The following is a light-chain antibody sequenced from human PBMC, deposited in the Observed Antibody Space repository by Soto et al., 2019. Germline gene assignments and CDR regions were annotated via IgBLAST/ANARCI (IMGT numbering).Light chain of an antibody. CDR2: DAS. CDR3: QHTTDFT. CDR1: SSKW. Sequence: DIQMTQSPSTLAASVGDTVTMTCRSSSKWLAWYQKKPGKAPKLLIYDASNLERGVPPRFSGSTSGAESTLTITGLQPDDLGTYYCQHTTDFTLGQGTKVEIK. J-gene: IGKJ2*01. V-gene: IGKV1-5*01.